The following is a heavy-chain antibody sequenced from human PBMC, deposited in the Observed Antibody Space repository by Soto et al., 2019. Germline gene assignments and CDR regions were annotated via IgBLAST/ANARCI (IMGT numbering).Heavy chain of an antibody. J-gene: IGHJ4*02. Sequence: EVQLVESGGGLVQPGRSLRLSCAASGFTFDDYAMHWVRQAPGKGLEWVSGISWNSGSIGYADSVKGRFTISRDNAKNSLYLQMNSLRAEDTALYYCAKGLGYCSGGSCRGFDYWGQGTLVTVSS. CDR3: AKGLGYCSGGSCRGFDY. CDR1: GFTFDDYA. V-gene: IGHV3-9*01. CDR2: ISWNSGSI. D-gene: IGHD2-15*01.